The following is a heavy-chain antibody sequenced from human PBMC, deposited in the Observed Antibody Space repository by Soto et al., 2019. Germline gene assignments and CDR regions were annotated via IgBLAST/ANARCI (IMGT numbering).Heavy chain of an antibody. V-gene: IGHV4-34*01. J-gene: IGHJ5*02. CDR2: INHSGST. CDR3: ARERRYCSSTSCYCWFDP. CDR1: GGCLSGYY. Sequence: EILSITCADYGGCLSGYYWSWIRQPPGKGLEWIGEINHSGSTNYNPSLKSRVTISVDTSKNQFSLKLSSVTAADTAVYYCARERRYCSSTSCYCWFDPWGQGTLVTVSS. D-gene: IGHD2-2*01.